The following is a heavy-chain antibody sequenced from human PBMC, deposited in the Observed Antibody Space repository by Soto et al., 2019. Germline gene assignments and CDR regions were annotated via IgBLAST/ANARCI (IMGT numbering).Heavy chain of an antibody. J-gene: IGHJ4*02. D-gene: IGHD3-10*01. CDR1: GFTFSSYA. V-gene: IGHV3-23*01. CDR3: AKFWRSGSYYNLPDY. CDR2: ISGSGGST. Sequence: GGSLRLSCAASGFTFSSYAMSWVRQAPGKGLEWVSTISGSGGSTYYADSVKGRFTISRDNSKNTVYLQMNSLRAEDTAVYYCAKFWRSGSYYNLPDYWGQGTLGTVSS.